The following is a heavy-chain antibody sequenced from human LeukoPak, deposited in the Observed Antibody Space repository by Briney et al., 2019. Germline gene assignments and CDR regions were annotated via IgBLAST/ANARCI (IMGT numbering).Heavy chain of an antibody. J-gene: IGHJ4*02. CDR1: GFTFSSYA. D-gene: IGHD6-19*01. CDR3: ARGEGVAGTVTDFDY. Sequence: PGRSLRLSCAASGFTFSSYAMHWVRQAPGKGLEWVAVISYDGSNKYYADSVKGRFTISRDNSKNTLYLQMNSLRAEDTAVYYCARGEGVAGTVTDFDYWGQGTLVTVSS. V-gene: IGHV3-30-3*01. CDR2: ISYDGSNK.